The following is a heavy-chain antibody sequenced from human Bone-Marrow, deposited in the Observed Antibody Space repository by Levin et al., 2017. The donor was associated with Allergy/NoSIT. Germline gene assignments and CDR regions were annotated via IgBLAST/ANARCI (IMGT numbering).Heavy chain of an antibody. D-gene: IGHD3-10*01. CDR2: TYYESKWYR. Sequence: SQTLSLPCVISGDSVSSTGVAWNWIRQSPSRGLEWLGRTYYESKWYRDYATSVKSRLTVDPDTSQNQFSLQLNSVTPEDTAVYYCARGRASAFDLWGQGTVVTVSS. CDR1: GDSVSSTGVA. CDR3: ARGRASAFDL. J-gene: IGHJ3*01. V-gene: IGHV6-1*01.